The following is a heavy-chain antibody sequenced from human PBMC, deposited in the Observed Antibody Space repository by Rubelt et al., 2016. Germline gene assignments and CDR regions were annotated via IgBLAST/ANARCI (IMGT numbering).Heavy chain of an antibody. CDR3: ARDTSSYYDSSGSFDI. J-gene: IGHJ3*02. D-gene: IGHD3-22*01. CDR2: IYYNGNT. V-gene: IGHV4-59*11. Sequence: QVQLQESGPGLVKPSETLSLTCTVSGGFINSHYWSWIRQPPGKGLEWIGYIYYNGNTKYNPSLKSRVTISTDTSKTQFSLQLSSVTAGDTAVEYGARDTSSYYDSSGSFDIWGQGTMVTVSS. CDR1: GGFINSHY.